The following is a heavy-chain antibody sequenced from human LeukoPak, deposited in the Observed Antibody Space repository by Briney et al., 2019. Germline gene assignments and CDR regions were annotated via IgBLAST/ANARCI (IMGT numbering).Heavy chain of an antibody. CDR2: MSPNSGYT. D-gene: IGHD6-13*01. V-gene: IGHV1-8*01. CDR3: AAGYSSSWYYYGMDV. J-gene: IGHJ6*02. CDR1: GYTFTSYD. Sequence: ASVKVSCKASGYTFTSYDINWVRQAPGQGLEWIGWMSPNSGYTGFAQKFQGRVTMTRNTSLSTAYMELSSLRSEDTAVYYCAAGYSSSWYYYGMDVWGQGTTVTVSS.